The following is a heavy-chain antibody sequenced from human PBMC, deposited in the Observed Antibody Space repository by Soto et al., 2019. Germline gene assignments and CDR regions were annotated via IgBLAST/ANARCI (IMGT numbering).Heavy chain of an antibody. V-gene: IGHV1-69*06. D-gene: IGHD3-10*01. CDR3: ARVRVIRGVILSHFGL. J-gene: IGHJ4*02. CDR1: GGTFNSYG. CDR2: IIPLYGTV. Sequence: QAHLAQSGAEVKKPGSSVTVSCKASGGTFNSYGISWVRQAPGQGLDWMGVIIPLYGTVNYAQKFQGRVSITADKSTSTAYMDLNSLRSDDTAVYYCARVRVIRGVILSHFGLWGQGTLVTVSS.